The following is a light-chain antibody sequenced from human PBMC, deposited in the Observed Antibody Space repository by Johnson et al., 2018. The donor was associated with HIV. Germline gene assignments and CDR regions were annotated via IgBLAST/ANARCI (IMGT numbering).Light chain of an antibody. CDR1: SSNVGSSF. V-gene: IGLV1-51*01. Sequence: QSVLTQPPSVSAAPGQTVTISCSGSSSNVGSSFVSWYRQVPGTAPKLLIYDNNKRPSGIPDRFSGSKSGPSATLGITGLQTGDEADYYCGTWDSSLSASYVFGTGTKVTVL. CDR3: GTWDSSLSASYV. CDR2: DNN. J-gene: IGLJ1*01.